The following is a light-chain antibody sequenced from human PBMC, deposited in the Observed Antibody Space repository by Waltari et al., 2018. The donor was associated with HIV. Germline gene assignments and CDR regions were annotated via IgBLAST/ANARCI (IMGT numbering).Light chain of an antibody. CDR1: SSNIGAGFD. V-gene: IGLV1-40*01. Sequence: QSVLTQPPSASGTPGQRVTISCTGSSSNIGAGFDVHWYQQLPGTVPKLLIYGNSNRPSGVPHRFSGSKSGTSASLAITGLQAEDEADYYCQSYDRSLSGYVVFGGGTKLTVL. CDR2: GNS. CDR3: QSYDRSLSGYVV. J-gene: IGLJ2*01.